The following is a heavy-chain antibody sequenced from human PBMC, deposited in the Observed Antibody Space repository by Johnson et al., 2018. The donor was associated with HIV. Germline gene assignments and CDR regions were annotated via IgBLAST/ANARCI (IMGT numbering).Heavy chain of an antibody. V-gene: IGHV3-23*01. CDR3: AKEFLIPTGGTFGFDF. CDR1: GFTFSNNP. J-gene: IGHJ3*01. Sequence: QLLESGGGLVQPGESLRLSCAASGFTFSNNPMSWVRQTPGKGLEWVSAISGSGSNTYYADSVKGRFTISRDNSKNTLFLQMNSLRVEDTAVYFCAKEFLIPTGGTFGFDFWGQGTMVTVSS. CDR2: ISGSGSNT. D-gene: IGHD2-8*02.